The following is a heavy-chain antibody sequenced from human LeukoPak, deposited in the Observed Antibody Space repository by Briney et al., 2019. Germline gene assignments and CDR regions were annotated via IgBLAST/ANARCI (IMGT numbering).Heavy chain of an antibody. Sequence: KPSQTLSLTCTVSGGSITNGGYYWSWIRQPAGKGLEWIGRIYTTGSTNYNPSLKSRVTISLDTSKNQFSLKLSSVSAEDTALYYCARERLGGSYHRPVEYWGQGTLVTVSS. J-gene: IGHJ4*02. D-gene: IGHD1-26*01. CDR3: ARERLGGSYHRPVEY. CDR1: GGSITNGGYY. V-gene: IGHV4-61*02. CDR2: IYTTGST.